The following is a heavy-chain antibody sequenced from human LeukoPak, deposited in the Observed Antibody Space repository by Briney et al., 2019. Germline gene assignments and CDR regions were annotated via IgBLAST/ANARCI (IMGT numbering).Heavy chain of an antibody. V-gene: IGHV3-23*01. CDR2: ISASGSNT. Sequence: GGSLRLSCAASGFSTYAMSWVRQAPGKGLEWVSGISASGSNTFYADSVKSRFTISRDNSKNTLYLQMSSLRAEDTAIYYCAKDSVRSGGWFYFDNWGQGTLVSVSS. CDR1: GFSTYA. CDR3: AKDSVRSGGWFYFDN. J-gene: IGHJ4*02. D-gene: IGHD6-19*01.